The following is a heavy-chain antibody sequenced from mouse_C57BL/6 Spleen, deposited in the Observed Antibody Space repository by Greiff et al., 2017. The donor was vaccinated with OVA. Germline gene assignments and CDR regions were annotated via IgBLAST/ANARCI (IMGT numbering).Heavy chain of an antibody. Sequence: QVQLQQPGAELVKPGASVKMSCKASGYTFTSYCITWVKQRPGQGLEWIGDIYPGSGSTNYNEKFKSKATLTVDTSSCTAYMQLSSLTSEDSAVYYCARCYYGSSHPFDYWGQGTTLTVSS. CDR1: GYTFTSYC. D-gene: IGHD1-1*01. CDR3: ARCYYGSSHPFDY. V-gene: IGHV1-55*01. J-gene: IGHJ2*01. CDR2: IYPGSGST.